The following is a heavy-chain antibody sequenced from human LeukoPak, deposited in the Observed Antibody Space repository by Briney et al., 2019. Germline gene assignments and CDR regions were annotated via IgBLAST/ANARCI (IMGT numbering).Heavy chain of an antibody. CDR1: GFTFGDYV. CDR2: IRQTVSGGAT. D-gene: IGHD2-8*01. Sequence: GGSLSFSCTASGFTFGDYVMSWVRQAPGKGLEAVVFIRQTVSGGATEYVACVKGRFTISRDDSKSAVYQQLNSLRTEDTAVYYCTRFNGFYDYWGQGTLVTVSS. CDR3: TRFNGFYDY. V-gene: IGHV3-49*04. J-gene: IGHJ4*02.